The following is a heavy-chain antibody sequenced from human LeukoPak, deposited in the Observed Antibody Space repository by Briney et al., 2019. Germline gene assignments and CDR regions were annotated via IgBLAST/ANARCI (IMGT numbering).Heavy chain of an antibody. J-gene: IGHJ4*02. CDR2: IYYSGGN. V-gene: IGHV4-59*01. D-gene: IGHD2-21*01. Sequence: SETLSLTCTVSGGSISGDYWSWIRQPPGKGLEWVAYIYYSGGNNYNPSLKSRVTISVDTSKNQFSLRLTSVTAADTAVYYCARLQGDSAAVFDYWGRGTLVSVSS. CDR1: GGSISGDY. CDR3: ARLQGDSAAVFDY.